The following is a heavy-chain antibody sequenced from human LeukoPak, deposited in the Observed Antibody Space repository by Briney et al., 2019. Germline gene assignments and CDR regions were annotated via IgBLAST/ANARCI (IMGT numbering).Heavy chain of an antibody. J-gene: IGHJ6*02. CDR2: IYTSGST. V-gene: IGHV4-4*07. Sequence: KPSETLSLTCTVSGGSISSYYWSWIRQPAGKGLEWIGRIYTSGSTNYNPSLKSRVTMSVDTSKNQFSLKLSSVTAADTAVYYCASAMHSGYVSLYGMDVWGQGTTVTVSS. CDR3: ASAMHSGYVSLYGMDV. CDR1: GGSISSYY. D-gene: IGHD5-12*01.